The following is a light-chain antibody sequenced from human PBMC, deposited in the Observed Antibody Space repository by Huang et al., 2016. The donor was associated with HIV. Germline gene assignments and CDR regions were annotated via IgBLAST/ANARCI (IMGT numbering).Light chain of an antibody. CDR2: GAS. V-gene: IGKV3-15*01. J-gene: IGKJ1*01. Sequence: EIVMTQSPATLSVSPGERATLSCRASQSVSSNLAWYQQKPGQAPRRLIYGASTRATGIPARFSGSGSGTAFTLTISSLQSEDVAVYYCQQYNNWPRTFGQGTKVEIK. CDR1: QSVSSN. CDR3: QQYNNWPRT.